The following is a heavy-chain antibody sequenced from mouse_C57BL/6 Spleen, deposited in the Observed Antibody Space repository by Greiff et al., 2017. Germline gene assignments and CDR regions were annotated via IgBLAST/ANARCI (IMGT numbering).Heavy chain of an antibody. Sequence: EVMLVESGGGLVKPGASLKLSCAASGFTFSDSGMHWVRQAPEKGLEWVAYISSGSSTIYYADTVKGRFTISRDNSKNTLFLQMTSLRSEDTAMYYCARPYDYGAWFAYWGQGTLVTVSA. V-gene: IGHV5-17*01. D-gene: IGHD2-4*01. CDR2: ISSGSSTI. CDR1: GFTFSDSG. CDR3: ARPYDYGAWFAY. J-gene: IGHJ3*01.